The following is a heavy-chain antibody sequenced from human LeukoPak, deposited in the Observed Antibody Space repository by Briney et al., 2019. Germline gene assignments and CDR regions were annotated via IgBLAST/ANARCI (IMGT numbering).Heavy chain of an antibody. CDR3: VRAEINDYMKY. CDR1: GYSISSGYH. J-gene: IGHJ4*02. CDR2: IYQSGSA. D-gene: IGHD3-16*01. Sequence: SETLSLTCTVSGYSISSGYHWGWIRQAPGKGLEWLGSIYQSGSAYYNPSLKSRVALSVDTSKNQVSVKLSSVTAADTAVYYCVRAEINDYMKYWGQGILVAVSS. V-gene: IGHV4-38-2*02.